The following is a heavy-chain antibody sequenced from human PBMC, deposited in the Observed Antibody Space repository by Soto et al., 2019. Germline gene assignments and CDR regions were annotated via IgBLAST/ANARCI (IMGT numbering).Heavy chain of an antibody. CDR2: IYPGDSDT. V-gene: IGHV5-51*01. CDR1: GYRFSSYW. Sequence: PGESLKISCKGSGYRFSSYWIAWVRQMPGKGLEWMGIIYPGDSDTRYSPSFEGQVTISADKSNSTAYLQWSSLKASDTAIYYCAASIFYYGMDVWGQGTTVTVSS. J-gene: IGHJ6*02. CDR3: AASIFYYGMDV.